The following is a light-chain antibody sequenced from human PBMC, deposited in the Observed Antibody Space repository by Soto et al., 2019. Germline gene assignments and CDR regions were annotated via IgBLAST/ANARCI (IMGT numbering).Light chain of an antibody. CDR1: SGHSSYA. Sequence: QSVLTQSPSASASLGASVKLTCTLSSGHSSYAIAWHQQQPEKGPRYLMKVNSDGSHSKGDGIPHRFSGSSSGADRYLTISSLQSEDEADYYCQTWGTGIRVVFGGGTKLTVL. CDR2: VNSDGSH. CDR3: QTWGTGIRVV. V-gene: IGLV4-69*01. J-gene: IGLJ2*01.